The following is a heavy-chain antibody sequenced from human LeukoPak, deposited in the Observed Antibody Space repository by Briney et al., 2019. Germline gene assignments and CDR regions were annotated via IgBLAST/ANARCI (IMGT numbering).Heavy chain of an antibody. CDR2: IYYSGST. V-gene: IGHV4-39*07. CDR1: GGSISSSSYY. J-gene: IGHJ4*02. CDR3: ARHLNYYLDY. Sequence: SETLSLTCTVSGGSISSSSYYWGWIRQPPGKGLEWIGSIYYSGSTYYNPSLKSRVTISVDTSKNQFSLKLSSVTAADTAVYYCARHLNYYLDYWGQGTLVTVSS. D-gene: IGHD3-10*01.